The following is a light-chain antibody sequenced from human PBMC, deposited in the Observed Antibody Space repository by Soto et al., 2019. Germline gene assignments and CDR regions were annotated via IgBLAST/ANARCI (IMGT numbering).Light chain of an antibody. J-gene: IGLJ1*01. CDR3: SSYTTTTTLV. Sequence: QSALTQPASVSGSPGQSITISCTGTTNDVGGFNYVSWYQQLPGKAPKVVIFEVSYRPSWISNRFSGSKSGNTASLTISGLQPEDEADYYCSSYTTTTTLVFGTGTKLTVL. CDR1: TNDVGGFNY. V-gene: IGLV2-14*03. CDR2: EVS.